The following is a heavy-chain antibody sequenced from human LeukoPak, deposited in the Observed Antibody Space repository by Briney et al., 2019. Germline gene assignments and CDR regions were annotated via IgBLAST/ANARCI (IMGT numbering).Heavy chain of an antibody. CDR1: GGTFSSNT. CDR3: ARGATMTTVMNFDY. Sequence: GSSVKVSCKASGGTFSSNTISWVRQAPGQGLEWMGRIIPILGIANYAQKFQGRVTITADKSTSTAYMELSSLRSEDTAVYYCARGATMTTVMNFDYWGQGTLVTVSS. J-gene: IGHJ4*02. D-gene: IGHD4-11*01. V-gene: IGHV1-69*02. CDR2: IIPILGIA.